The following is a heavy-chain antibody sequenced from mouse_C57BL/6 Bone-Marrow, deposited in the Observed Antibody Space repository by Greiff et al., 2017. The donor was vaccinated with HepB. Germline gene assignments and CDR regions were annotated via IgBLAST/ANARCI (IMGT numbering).Heavy chain of an antibody. CDR1: GFTFSSYA. CDR3: ARPAWFAY. Sequence: EVKLVESGGGLVKPGGSLKLSCAASGFTFSSYAMSWVRQTPEKRLEWVATISDGGSYTYYPDNVKGRFTISRDNAKNNLYLQMSHLKSEDKAMYYCARPAWFAYWGQGTLVTVSA. J-gene: IGHJ3*01. V-gene: IGHV5-4*03. CDR2: ISDGGSYT.